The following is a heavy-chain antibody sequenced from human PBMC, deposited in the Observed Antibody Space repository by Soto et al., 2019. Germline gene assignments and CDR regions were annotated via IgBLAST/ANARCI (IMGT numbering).Heavy chain of an antibody. D-gene: IGHD2-15*01. CDR3: ARHLTYCSAGSCYSDFPYYGMDV. V-gene: IGHV4-39*01. CDR2: IYYSGST. CDR1: GGSISSSSYY. J-gene: IGHJ6*02. Sequence: PSETLSLTCTVSGGSISSSSYYWGWIRQPPGKGLEWIGSIYYSGSTYYHPSLKSRVTISVDTSKNQFSLKLSSVTAADTAVYYCARHLTYCSAGSCYSDFPYYGMDVWGQGTTVTVSS.